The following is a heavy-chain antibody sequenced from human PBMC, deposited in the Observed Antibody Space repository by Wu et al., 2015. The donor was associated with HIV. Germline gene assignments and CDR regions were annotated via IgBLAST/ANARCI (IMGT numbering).Heavy chain of an antibody. CDR2: IIPIFGTA. CDR1: GGTFSSYA. D-gene: IGHD2-15*01. CDR3: ARGFWEYCSGGSCYSRPFDP. V-gene: IGHV1-69*05. Sequence: QVQLVQSGAEVKKPGSSVKVSCKASGGTFSSYAISWVRQAPGQGLEWMGGIIPIFGTANYAQKFQGRVTITTDESTSTAYMELSSLRSEDTAVYYCARGFWEYCSGGSCYSRPFDPWGQGTLVTVSS. J-gene: IGHJ5*02.